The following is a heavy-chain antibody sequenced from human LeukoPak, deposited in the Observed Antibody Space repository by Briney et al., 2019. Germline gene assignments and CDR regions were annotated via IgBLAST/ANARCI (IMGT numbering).Heavy chain of an antibody. CDR1: GGSIRGSSYY. J-gene: IGHJ4*02. Sequence: SETLSLTCTVSGGSIRGSSYYWGLIRQPPGKGLEWIGSIYYSGSTYYNPSLKSRVTISVDTSKNQFSLKLSSVTAADTAVYYCARRGGDPAALAHYFDYWGQGTLVTAS. V-gene: IGHV4-39*01. CDR2: IYYSGST. D-gene: IGHD6-25*01. CDR3: ARRGGDPAALAHYFDY.